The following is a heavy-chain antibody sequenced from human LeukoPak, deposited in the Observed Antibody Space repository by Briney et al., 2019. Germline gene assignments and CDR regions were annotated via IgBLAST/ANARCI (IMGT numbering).Heavy chain of an antibody. D-gene: IGHD6-19*01. CDR3: ARTYGSGWYAGYYGMDV. V-gene: IGHV1-69*06. Sequence: SVKVSCKASGGTFSSYAISWVRQAPGQGLEWMGGIIPIFGTANYAQKFQGRVTITADKSTSTAYMELSSLRSEDTAVYYCARTYGSGWYAGYYGMDVWGKGTTVTVSS. CDR2: IIPIFGTA. J-gene: IGHJ6*04. CDR1: GGTFSSYA.